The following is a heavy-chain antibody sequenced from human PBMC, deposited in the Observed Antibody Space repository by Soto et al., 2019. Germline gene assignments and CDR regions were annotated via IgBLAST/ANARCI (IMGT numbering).Heavy chain of an antibody. V-gene: IGHV1-69*13. D-gene: IGHD5-12*01. CDR2: IIPIFGTA. CDR1: GGTFSSYA. J-gene: IGHJ6*02. CDR3: ARGKRVATIKPSYYYYYGMDV. Sequence: SVKVSCKASGGTFSSYAISWVRQAPGQGLEWMGGIIPIFGTANYAQKFQGRVTITADESTSTAYMELSSLRSEDTAVYYCARGKRVATIKPSYYYYYGMDVWGQGTTVTVSS.